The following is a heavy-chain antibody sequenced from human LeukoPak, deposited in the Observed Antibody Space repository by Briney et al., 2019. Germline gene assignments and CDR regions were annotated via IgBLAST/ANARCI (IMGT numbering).Heavy chain of an antibody. CDR1: GGSFSGYY. Sequence: SETLSLTCAVYGGSFSGYYWSWIRQPPGKGLEWIGEINHSGSTNYNPSLKSRVTISVDTSKNQFSLKLSPVTAADTAVYYCARGFNWFDPWGQGTLVTVSS. CDR3: ARGFNWFDP. V-gene: IGHV4-34*01. J-gene: IGHJ5*02. CDR2: INHSGST.